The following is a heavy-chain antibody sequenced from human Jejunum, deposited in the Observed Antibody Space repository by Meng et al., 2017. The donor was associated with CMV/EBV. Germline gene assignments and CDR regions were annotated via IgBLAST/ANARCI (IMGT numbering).Heavy chain of an antibody. V-gene: IGHV3-66*02. CDR3: ATAYYYDRSGYYPVFDI. CDR1: VSRNS. J-gene: IGHJ3*02. D-gene: IGHD3-22*01. CDR2: IYSGGST. Sequence: VSRNSMSCVLQAPGKGLEWVSVIYSGGSTYYADSMKGRFTVSRDNDQNTLHLQMNSLRPEDTAVYYCATAYYYDRSGYYPVFDIWGQGTMVTVSS.